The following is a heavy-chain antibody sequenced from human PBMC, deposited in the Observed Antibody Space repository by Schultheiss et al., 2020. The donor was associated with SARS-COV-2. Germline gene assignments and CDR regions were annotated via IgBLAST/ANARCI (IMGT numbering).Heavy chain of an antibody. Sequence: SETLSLTCTVSGGSISSYYWSWIRQPPGKGLEWIGYIYYSGSTNYNPSLKSRVTISVDTSKNQFSLKLSSVTAADTAVYYCARHGSQDIVVVPGVTLRYYMDVWGKGTTVTVSS. CDR1: GGSISSYY. V-gene: IGHV4-59*01. CDR2: IYYSGST. CDR3: ARHGSQDIVVVPGVTLRYYMDV. D-gene: IGHD2-2*01. J-gene: IGHJ6*03.